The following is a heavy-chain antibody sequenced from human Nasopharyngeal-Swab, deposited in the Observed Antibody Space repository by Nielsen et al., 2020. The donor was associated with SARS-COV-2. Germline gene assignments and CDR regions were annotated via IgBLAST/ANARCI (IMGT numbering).Heavy chain of an antibody. D-gene: IGHD3-22*01. V-gene: IGHV4-59*01. CDR1: GGSISSYY. J-gene: IGHJ6*03. Sequence: SETLSLTCTVSGGSISSYYWSWIRQPPGKGLEWIGYIYYSGSTNYNPSLKSRVTISVDTSKNQFSLKLSSVTAADTAVYYCARVFDYYDSSGYYIRYYYYYMDVWGKGTTVTVSS. CDR2: IYYSGST. CDR3: ARVFDYYDSSGYYIRYYYYYMDV.